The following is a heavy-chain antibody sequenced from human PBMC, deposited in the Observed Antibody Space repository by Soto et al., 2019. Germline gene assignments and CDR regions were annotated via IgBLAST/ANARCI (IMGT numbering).Heavy chain of an antibody. CDR2: ISTYNGNT. CDR3: ARGPTDYYDNSANYFLDY. CDR1: GYTFITYG. J-gene: IGHJ4*02. V-gene: IGHV1-18*01. D-gene: IGHD3-22*01. Sequence: QVLLVQSGAEVKKPGASVKVSCKASGYTFITYGVSWVRQAPGRGLGWLGWISTYNGNTRYEERLQGRVTMTTDTTTNTAYMELRNLRSDDTAVYYCARGPTDYYDNSANYFLDYWGQGTLVTVSS.